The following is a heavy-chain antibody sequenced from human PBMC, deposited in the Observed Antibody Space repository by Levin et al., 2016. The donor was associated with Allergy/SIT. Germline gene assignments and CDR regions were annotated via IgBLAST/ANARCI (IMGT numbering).Heavy chain of an antibody. CDR1: GYTFTSHF. J-gene: IGHJ4*02. CDR3: ARDGGQYGDNEY. Sequence: ASVKVSCKASGYTFTSHFMHWVRQAPGQGLEWMGQINSGSGSTNQAQKFQGRLTMTRDTATSIVYMELTSLTSEDTAVYYCARDGGQYGDNEYWGQGTPVTVSS. CDR2: INSGSGST. V-gene: IGHV1-46*01. D-gene: IGHD4/OR15-4a*01.